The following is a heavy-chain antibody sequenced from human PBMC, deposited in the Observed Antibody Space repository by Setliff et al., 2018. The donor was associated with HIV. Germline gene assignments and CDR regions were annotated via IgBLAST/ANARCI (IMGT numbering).Heavy chain of an antibody. CDR2: IYSSGST. CDR1: AGSISSGRYY. CDR3: ASMGAQGTHFDY. D-gene: IGHD1-26*01. Sequence: SETLSLTCSVSAGSISSGRYYWSWTRQPAGKGLEWIGHIYSSGSTNYNLSLKSRVTISKDTSKNQFHLNMSSVTAADSATYYCASMGAQGTHFDYWGQGTLVTVSS. V-gene: IGHV4-61*09. J-gene: IGHJ4*02.